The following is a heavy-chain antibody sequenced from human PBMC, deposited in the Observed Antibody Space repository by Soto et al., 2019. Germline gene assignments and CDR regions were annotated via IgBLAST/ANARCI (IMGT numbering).Heavy chain of an antibody. Sequence: PGGSLRLSCAASGFTFSSYAMGWVRQTPGKGLEWVSAISAGGGSTYYADSVKGRFTISRDNSKNTLYLQISSPRAEDTAVYYCAKVYSSGSYFPDYWGQGTLVTVSS. CDR1: GFTFSSYA. CDR2: ISAGGGST. V-gene: IGHV3-23*01. CDR3: AKVYSSGSYFPDY. D-gene: IGHD3-22*01. J-gene: IGHJ4*02.